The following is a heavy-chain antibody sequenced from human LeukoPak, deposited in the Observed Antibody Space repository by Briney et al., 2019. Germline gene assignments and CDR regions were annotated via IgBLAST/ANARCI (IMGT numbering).Heavy chain of an antibody. V-gene: IGHV3-66*04. CDR2: IYSGGST. D-gene: IGHD4-23*01. Sequence: GGSLRLSCAASGFTVSSNYMSWVRQAPGKGLEWVSVIYSGGSTYYADSVKGRFTISRDNSKNTLYLQMNSLRAEDTAVYYCARRPGGRDYYYGMDVWGQGSPVSVSS. CDR1: GFTVSSNY. CDR3: ARRPGGRDYYYGMDV. J-gene: IGHJ6*02.